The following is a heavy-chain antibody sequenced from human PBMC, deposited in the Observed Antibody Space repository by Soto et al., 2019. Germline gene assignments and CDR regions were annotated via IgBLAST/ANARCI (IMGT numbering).Heavy chain of an antibody. D-gene: IGHD6-6*01. Sequence: QVQLVQSGAEVKKPGASVKVSCKAPGYTFTNYGINWVRQAPGQGLEWLGWVSAYNGERRYAQRVQARVIMTTDTSTTTAYMELRSLRSDATAVYYCSRGTSIPASGDYWGQGTLVTVSS. CDR2: VSAYNGER. J-gene: IGHJ4*01. V-gene: IGHV1-18*01. CDR1: GYTFTNYG. CDR3: SRGTSIPASGDY.